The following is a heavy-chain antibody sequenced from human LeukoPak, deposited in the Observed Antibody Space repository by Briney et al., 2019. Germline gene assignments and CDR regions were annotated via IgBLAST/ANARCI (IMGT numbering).Heavy chain of an antibody. V-gene: IGHV3-64D*06. J-gene: IGHJ6*04. CDR3: VKTECPYNWNDRFYYYYGMDV. Sequence: PGGSLRLSCSASGFTFSSYAMHWVRQAPGKGLEYVSAISSNGGSTYYADSVKGRFTISRDNSKNTLYLQMSSLRAEDTAVYYCVKTECPYNWNDRFYYYYGMDVWGKGTTVTVSS. CDR1: GFTFSSYA. CDR2: ISSNGGST. D-gene: IGHD1-1*01.